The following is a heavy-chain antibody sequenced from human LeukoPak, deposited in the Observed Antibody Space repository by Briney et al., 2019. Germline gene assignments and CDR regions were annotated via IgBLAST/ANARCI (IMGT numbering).Heavy chain of an antibody. Sequence: GGSLRLSCAASGFIFSDYGMHLVRQAPGKGLEWVAVICNNGNNRYADSVRGRSTISRDDSNNTLYLQMDSLRAENTAVYYCARDSVGVPTDFDYWGQGTLVTVSS. J-gene: IGHJ4*02. CDR3: ARDSVGVPTDFDY. D-gene: IGHD1-26*01. CDR2: ICNNGNNR. V-gene: IGHV3-33*01. CDR1: GFIFSDYG.